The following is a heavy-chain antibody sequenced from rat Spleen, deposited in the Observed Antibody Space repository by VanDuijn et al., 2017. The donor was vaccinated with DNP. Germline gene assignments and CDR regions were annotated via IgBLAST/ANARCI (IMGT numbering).Heavy chain of an antibody. Sequence: EVQLVESGGGLVQPGNSLKLSCAASGFTFSDYAMAWVRQAPTKGLEWVASISAGGGTTYYRDSVKGRFTSSRDNAKSTLYLQMDSLRSEDTASYYCARELHPRDYFDYWGQGVMVTVSS. D-gene: IGHD1-8*01. V-gene: IGHV5S23*01. CDR2: ISAGGGTT. J-gene: IGHJ2*01. CDR1: GFTFSDYA. CDR3: ARELHPRDYFDY.